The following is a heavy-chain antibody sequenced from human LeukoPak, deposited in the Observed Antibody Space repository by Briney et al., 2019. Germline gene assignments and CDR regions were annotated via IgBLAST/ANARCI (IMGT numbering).Heavy chain of an antibody. CDR1: GDSVSSNSAA. CDR2: TYYRSKWYN. J-gene: IGHJ6*03. D-gene: IGHD5-18*01. V-gene: IGHV6-1*01. CDR3: ARTWTVAAETVHITAMPSYYYYYMDV. Sequence: SQTLSLTCAISGDSVSSNSAAWNWIRQSPSRGLEWLGRTYYRSKWYNDYAVSVKSRITINPDTSKKQFYLQLNSVTPEDTAVYYCARTWTVAAETVHITAMPSYYYYYMDVWGKGTTVTVSS.